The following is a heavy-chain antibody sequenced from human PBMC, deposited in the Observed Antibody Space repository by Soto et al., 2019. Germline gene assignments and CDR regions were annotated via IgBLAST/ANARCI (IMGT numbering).Heavy chain of an antibody. D-gene: IGHD6-6*01. CDR1: GGSISSGGYY. CDR2: IYYSGST. CDR3: ARGGGGSSSDY. V-gene: IGHV4-31*03. Sequence: QVQLQESGPGLVKPSQTLSLTCTVSGGSISSGGYYWSWIRQHPGKGLEWIGYIYYSGSTYYNPSLKSRVTISVDTSKNPFTLKLSSVTAADTAVYYCARGGGGSSSDYWGQGTLITVSS. J-gene: IGHJ4*02.